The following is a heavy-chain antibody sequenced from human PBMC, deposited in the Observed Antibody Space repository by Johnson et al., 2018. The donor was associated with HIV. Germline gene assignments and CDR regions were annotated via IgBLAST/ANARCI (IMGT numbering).Heavy chain of an antibody. CDR1: GFTFSSYG. J-gene: IGHJ3*02. Sequence: QVQLVESGGGVVQPGRSLRLSCAASGFTFSSYGIHWVRQVPGKGLEWVAVISYDGSNKYYAGSVKGRFTISRDNAKNSLYLQMNSLRAEDTAVYYCARDRTLWQLVRPGGAFDIWGQGTMVTVSS. V-gene: IGHV3-30*03. D-gene: IGHD6-6*01. CDR3: ARDRTLWQLVRPGGAFDI. CDR2: ISYDGSNK.